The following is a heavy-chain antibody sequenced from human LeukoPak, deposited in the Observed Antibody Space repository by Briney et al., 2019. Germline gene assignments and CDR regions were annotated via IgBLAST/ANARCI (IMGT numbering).Heavy chain of an antibody. V-gene: IGHV3-15*01. D-gene: IGHD3-10*01. J-gene: IGHJ4*02. CDR3: TTTASPSYGWFGELFDY. CDR2: IKSKTDGGTT. Sequence: GGSLRLSCAASGFTFSNAWMSWVRQAPGKGLEWVGRIKSKTDGGTTDYAAPVKGRFTISRDDSKNTLYLQMNSLKTEDTAVYYCTTTASPSYGWFGELFDYWGQGTLVTVSS. CDR1: GFTFSNAW.